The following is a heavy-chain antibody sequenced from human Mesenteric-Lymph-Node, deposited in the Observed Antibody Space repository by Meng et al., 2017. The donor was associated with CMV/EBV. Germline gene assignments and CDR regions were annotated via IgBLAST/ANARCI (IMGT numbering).Heavy chain of an antibody. Sequence: SGYTFTDYAIHWVRQAPGQRPEWMGWISAADGYTKYSQKFQDRVTFTRGTSANTVYMELSSLRSEDTSIYYCARDLLADIHTLGDYWGQGTLVTVSS. V-gene: IGHV1-3*01. CDR2: ISAADGYT. CDR1: GYTFTDYA. J-gene: IGHJ4*02. CDR3: ARDLLADIHTLGDY. D-gene: IGHD2-15*01.